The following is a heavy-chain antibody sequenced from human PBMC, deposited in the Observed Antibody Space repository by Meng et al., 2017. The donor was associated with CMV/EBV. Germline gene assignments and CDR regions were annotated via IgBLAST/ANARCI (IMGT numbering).Heavy chain of an antibody. Sequence: GSLRLSCTVSGGSISSSSYYWGWIRQPPGKGLEWIGSIYYSGSTYYNPSLKSRVTISVDTSKNQFSLKLSSVTAADTAVYYCATSYYDFWSASYNWFDPWGQGTLVTVSS. V-gene: IGHV4-39*01. CDR3: ATSYYDFWSASYNWFDP. D-gene: IGHD3-3*01. CDR1: GGSISSSSYY. CDR2: IYYSGST. J-gene: IGHJ5*02.